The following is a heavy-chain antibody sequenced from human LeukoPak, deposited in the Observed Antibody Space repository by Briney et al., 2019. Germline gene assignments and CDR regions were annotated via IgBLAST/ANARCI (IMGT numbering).Heavy chain of an antibody. CDR3: ARVQDTGRDDYFDY. CDR2: INPNSGGT. D-gene: IGHD1-14*01. CDR1: GYTFTGYY. Sequence: ASVNVSCTASGYTFTGYYMDSVRQAPGQGLEWMGWINPNSGGTNYAQKFQGRVTMTRDTSISTAYMELSRLRSDDTAVYYCARVQDTGRDDYFDYWGQGTLVTVSS. J-gene: IGHJ4*02. V-gene: IGHV1-2*02.